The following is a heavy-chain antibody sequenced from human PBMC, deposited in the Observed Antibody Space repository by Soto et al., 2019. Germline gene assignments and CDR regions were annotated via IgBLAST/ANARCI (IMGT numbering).Heavy chain of an antibody. D-gene: IGHD2-15*01. CDR2: INTGNGNT. V-gene: IGHV1-3*04. J-gene: IGHJ4*02. CDR3: ARIRVIAGKYFDY. Sequence: ASVKVSCKASGYTFTNYAIHWVRQAPGQRLEWMGWINTGNGNTKSSQRFQGRVTISRDTSASTAYMDLSSLRSEDTAVYYCARIRVIAGKYFDYWGQGTPVTVSS. CDR1: GYTFTNYA.